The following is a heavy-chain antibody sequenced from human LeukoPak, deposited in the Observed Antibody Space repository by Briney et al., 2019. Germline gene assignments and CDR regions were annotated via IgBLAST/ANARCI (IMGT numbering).Heavy chain of an antibody. V-gene: IGHV3-23*01. CDR3: ADSWMLLY. J-gene: IGHJ4*02. CDR2: ISDSGGST. Sequence: GGSLRLSCAVSGITLSNYGMSWVRQAPGKGLEWVAGISDSGGSTNYADSVKGRFTISRDNSKNTLYLQMNSLRAEDTAVYYCADSWMLLYWGQGTLVTVSS. CDR1: GITLSNYG. D-gene: IGHD6-13*01.